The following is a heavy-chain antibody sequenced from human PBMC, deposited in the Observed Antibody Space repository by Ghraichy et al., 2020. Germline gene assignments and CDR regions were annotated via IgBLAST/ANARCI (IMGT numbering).Heavy chain of an antibody. Sequence: SETLSLTCAVYGGSFSGYYWSWIRQPPGKGLEWIGRIYTSGSTNYNPSLKSRVTMSVDTSKNQFSLKLSSVTAADTAVYYCARDASGATFDYWGQGTLVTVSS. CDR1: GGSFSGYY. D-gene: IGHD1-26*01. CDR3: ARDASGATFDY. J-gene: IGHJ4*02. CDR2: IYTSGST. V-gene: IGHV4-59*10.